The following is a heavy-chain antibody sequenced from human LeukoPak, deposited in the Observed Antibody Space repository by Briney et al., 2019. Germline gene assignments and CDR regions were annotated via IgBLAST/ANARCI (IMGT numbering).Heavy chain of an antibody. CDR2: ISSTGYTT. D-gene: IGHD2-15*01. CDR1: GFSFSEYY. J-gene: IGHJ4*02. Sequence: GGSLRLSCAASGFSFSEYYMAWIRQAPGKRLQLVSYISSTGYTTDYGDSVKGRFTISKDNAKNSLYLEMKSPRAEDTAVYYCGRVAGVEFISVWGQGTLVTVSP. V-gene: IGHV3-11*01. CDR3: GRVAGVEFISV.